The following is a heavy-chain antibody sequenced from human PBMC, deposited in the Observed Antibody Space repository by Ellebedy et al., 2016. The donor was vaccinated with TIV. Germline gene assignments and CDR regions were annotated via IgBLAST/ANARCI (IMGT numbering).Heavy chain of an antibody. CDR2: IYYSGST. CDR3: ARIFWNGDYYYGVDV. CDR1: GGSISSYY. J-gene: IGHJ6*02. D-gene: IGHD1-1*01. Sequence: MPSETLSLTCTVPGGSISSYYWSWIRQPPGKGLEWIGYIYYSGSTNYNPSLKSRVTISVDTSKNQFSLKLSSVTAADTAVYYCARIFWNGDYYYGVDVWGQGTTVTVSS. V-gene: IGHV4-59*01.